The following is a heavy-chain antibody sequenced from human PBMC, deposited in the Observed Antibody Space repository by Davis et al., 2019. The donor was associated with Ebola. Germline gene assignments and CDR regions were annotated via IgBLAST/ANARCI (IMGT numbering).Heavy chain of an antibody. V-gene: IGHV1-46*01. CDR3: ARGARLGLQGHYYYGMDV. J-gene: IGHJ6*02. CDR1: GGTFSSYA. Sequence: AASVKVSCKASGGTFSSYAISWVRQAPGQGLEWMGIINPSGGSTSYAQKFQGRVTMTRDTSTSTVYMELSSLRSEDTAVYYCARGARLGLQGHYYYGMDVWGQGTTVTVSS. CDR2: INPSGGST. D-gene: IGHD6-25*01.